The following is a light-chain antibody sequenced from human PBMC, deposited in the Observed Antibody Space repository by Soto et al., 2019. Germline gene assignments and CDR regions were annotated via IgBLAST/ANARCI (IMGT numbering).Light chain of an antibody. V-gene: IGKV3-20*01. J-gene: IGKJ5*01. Sequence: EIVLTQSPGTLSLSPGERATLSCRASQSVSSSYLAWYQQKPGQAPRLLIYGASSRATGIPDRFSGSGSGTDFTLTISRLEPXDFAVYYCQQYGSPLITFGQGTRLEIK. CDR2: GAS. CDR3: QQYGSPLIT. CDR1: QSVSSSY.